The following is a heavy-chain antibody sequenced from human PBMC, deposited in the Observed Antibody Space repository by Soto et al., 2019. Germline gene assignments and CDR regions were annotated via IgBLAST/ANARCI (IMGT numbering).Heavy chain of an antibody. J-gene: IGHJ6*02. D-gene: IGHD2-15*01. Sequence: QVQLVQSGAEVKKPGASVKVSCKASGYTFTSYGISWVRQAPGQGLDWMGWISAYNGNTKYAQDLQGRVTMTTDTSTSAAYKELRRLRSEHTAVYYYARYSGGSYNTYYFYYGMDVWGPGTTVTVSS. V-gene: IGHV1-18*01. CDR3: ARYSGGSYNTYYFYYGMDV. CDR2: ISAYNGNT. CDR1: GYTFTSYG.